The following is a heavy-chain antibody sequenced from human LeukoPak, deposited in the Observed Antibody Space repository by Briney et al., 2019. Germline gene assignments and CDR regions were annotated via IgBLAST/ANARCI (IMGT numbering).Heavy chain of an antibody. CDR1: GGTFCSYA. CDR2: IIPILGIA. D-gene: IGHD1-26*01. J-gene: IGHJ6*02. V-gene: IGHV1-69*04. CDR3: AREVTVGATDYYGMDV. Sequence: SVKVSCKASGGTFCSYAISWVRQAPGQGLEWMGRIIPILGIANYAQKFQGRVTITADKSTSTAYMELSSLRSEDTAVYYCAREVTVGATDYYGMDVWGQGTTVTVSS.